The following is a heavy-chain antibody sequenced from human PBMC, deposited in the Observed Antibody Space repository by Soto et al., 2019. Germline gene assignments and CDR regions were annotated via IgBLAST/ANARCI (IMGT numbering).Heavy chain of an antibody. CDR2: IDPSDSQT. D-gene: IGHD1-7*01. CDR3: VSYNWNLNWFDP. CDR1: GYSFAGYW. V-gene: IGHV5-10-1*01. Sequence: PGESLKISCKGSGYSFAGYWITWVRQKPGKGLEWMGRIDPSDSQTYYSPSFRGHVTISVTKSITTVFLQWSSLRASDTAMYYCVSYNWNLNWFDPWGQGTLVTVSS. J-gene: IGHJ5*02.